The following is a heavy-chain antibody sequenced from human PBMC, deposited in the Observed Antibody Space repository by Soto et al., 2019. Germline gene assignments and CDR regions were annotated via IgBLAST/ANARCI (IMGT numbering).Heavy chain of an antibody. J-gene: IGHJ3*02. D-gene: IGHD6-13*01. CDR3: AREAGYRSSPLDAFDI. V-gene: IGHV1-18*01. Sequence: ASVKVSCKASGYTFTSYGISWVRQAPGQGLEWMGWISAYNGNTNYAQKLQGRVTMTTDTSTSTAYMELRSLRSDDTAVYYCAREAGYRSSPLDAFDIWGQGTMVTVSS. CDR2: ISAYNGNT. CDR1: GYTFTSYG.